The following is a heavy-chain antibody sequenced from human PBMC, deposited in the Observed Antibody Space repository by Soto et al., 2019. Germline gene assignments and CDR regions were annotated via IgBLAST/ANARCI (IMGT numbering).Heavy chain of an antibody. Sequence: SETLSLTCAVYGGSFNNYYWSWIRQPPGKGLEWIGEIIHSGSTNYNPSPKSRVTISIDTSKNQFSLKLSSVTAADTAVYYCASLPYSSGWYFDYWGQGTLVTVSS. V-gene: IGHV4-34*12. J-gene: IGHJ4*02. CDR3: ASLPYSSGWYFDY. CDR2: IIHSGST. CDR1: GGSFNNYY. D-gene: IGHD6-19*01.